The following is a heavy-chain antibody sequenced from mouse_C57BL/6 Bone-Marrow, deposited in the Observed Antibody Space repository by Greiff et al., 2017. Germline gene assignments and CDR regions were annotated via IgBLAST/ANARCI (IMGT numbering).Heavy chain of an antibody. CDR2: IYPRSGNT. J-gene: IGHJ3*01. V-gene: IGHV1-81*01. CDR1: GYTFTSSG. D-gene: IGHD1-1*01. CDR3: APEGIYYYGRSCSWFAY. Sequence: QVQLQQSGAELARPGASVKLSCKASGYTFTSSGISWVKQRTGQGLEWIGEIYPRSGNTYYNEKFKGKATLTADKYSSTAYMELRSLTSEDSAAYCCAPEGIYYYGRSCSWFAYWGQGTLVTVSA.